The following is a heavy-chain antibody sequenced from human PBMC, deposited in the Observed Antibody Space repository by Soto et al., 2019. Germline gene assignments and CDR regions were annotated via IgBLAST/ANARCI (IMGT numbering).Heavy chain of an antibody. Sequence: WGSLRLSCAASGFTFNRYSINLVRQAPGKGLEWVSSISGASRYIYYADSVKGRFTISRDNAKNSLYLQMNSLRAEDTAVYYCAGGQNWFDPWGQGTLVTVSS. V-gene: IGHV3-21*01. CDR2: ISGASRYI. CDR1: GFTFNRYS. J-gene: IGHJ5*02. CDR3: AGGQNWFDP.